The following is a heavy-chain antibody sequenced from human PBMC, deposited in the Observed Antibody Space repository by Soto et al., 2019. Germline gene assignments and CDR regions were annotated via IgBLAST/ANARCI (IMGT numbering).Heavy chain of an antibody. CDR2: IYYSGST. CDR3: ARDKRFTIFGVVINSGMDV. V-gene: IGHV4-30-4*01. J-gene: IGHJ6*02. Sequence: TLSLTCTFSGGSISSGDYYWSWIRQPPGKGLEWIGYIYYSGSTYYNPSLKSRVTISVDTSKNQFSLKLSSVTAADTAVYYCARDKRFTIFGVVINSGMDVWGQGTTVTVSS. CDR1: GGSISSGDYY. D-gene: IGHD3-3*01.